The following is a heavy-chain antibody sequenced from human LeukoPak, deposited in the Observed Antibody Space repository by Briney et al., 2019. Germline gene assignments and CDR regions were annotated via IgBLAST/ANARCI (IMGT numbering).Heavy chain of an antibody. J-gene: IGHJ4*02. CDR3: ARDDNPHYGDYHLFGY. D-gene: IGHD4-17*01. V-gene: IGHV3-7*05. CDR2: MNQDGSIK. Sequence: GGSLTLSCAASGFTFSSYWMTWIRQAPGKGLGWVANMNQDGSIKYYVDSVKGRFTISRDNAKNSLFLQMNSLRVEDTALYYCARDDNPHYGDYHLFGYWGQGTLVTVSS. CDR1: GFTFSSYW.